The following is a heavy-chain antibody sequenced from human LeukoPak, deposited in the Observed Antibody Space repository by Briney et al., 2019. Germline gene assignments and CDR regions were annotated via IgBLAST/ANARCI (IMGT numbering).Heavy chain of an antibody. CDR1: GGSISSGGYS. CDR3: ARDRYGDHTYFDY. D-gene: IGHD4-17*01. CDR2: IYHSGST. J-gene: IGHJ4*02. V-gene: IGHV4-30-2*01. Sequence: SETLSLTCAVSGGSISSGGYSWSWIRQPPGKGQEWIGYIYHSGSTYYNPSLKSRVTISVDRSKNQFSLKLSSVTAADTAVYYCARDRYGDHTYFDYWGQGTLVTVSS.